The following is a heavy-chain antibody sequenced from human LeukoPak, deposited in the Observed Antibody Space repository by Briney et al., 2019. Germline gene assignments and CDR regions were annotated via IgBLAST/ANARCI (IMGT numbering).Heavy chain of an antibody. V-gene: IGHV3-23*01. J-gene: IGHJ6*02. CDR1: GFTFSSCA. Sequence: GGSLPLSCAASGFTFSSCAMSWVRQASGKGLEWVSLISGSGDSRYYADSVKGRSTISRDNAKNTLYLQMNSLRAEDTAVYYCAKEPPRGQQRKPYYYGMDVWGQGTTVTVSS. CDR2: ISGSGDSR. D-gene: IGHD6-13*01. CDR3: AKEPPRGQQRKPYYYGMDV.